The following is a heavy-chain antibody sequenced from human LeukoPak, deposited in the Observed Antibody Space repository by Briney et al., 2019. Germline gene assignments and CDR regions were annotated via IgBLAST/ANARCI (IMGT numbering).Heavy chain of an antibody. D-gene: IGHD2-2*02. V-gene: IGHV4-38-2*02. Sequence: SETLSLTCTVSGYSISSGYYWGWIRQPPGKGLEWIGTIYHSGSTYYNPSLKSRVTISVDTSKNQFSLKLSSVTAADTAVYYCARDRRSARYCSSTSCYKGGGYYFDYWGQGTLVTVSS. J-gene: IGHJ4*02. CDR3: ARDRRSARYCSSTSCYKGGGYYFDY. CDR1: GYSISSGYY. CDR2: IYHSGST.